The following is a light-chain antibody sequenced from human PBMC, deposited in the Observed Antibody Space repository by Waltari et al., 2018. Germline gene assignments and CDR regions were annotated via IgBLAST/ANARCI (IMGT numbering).Light chain of an antibody. Sequence: QSVLTQPPSASGTPGQRVTMSCSGRASHIGHNLVNWYQQLPGKAPKLVIYRRDQRPSGVPDRFSASKSGTSASLAISGLQSEDEADYYCAAWDDSLGGRWVFGGGTKVTVL. J-gene: IGLJ3*02. CDR3: AAWDDSLGGRWV. CDR1: ASHIGHNL. V-gene: IGLV1-44*01. CDR2: RRD.